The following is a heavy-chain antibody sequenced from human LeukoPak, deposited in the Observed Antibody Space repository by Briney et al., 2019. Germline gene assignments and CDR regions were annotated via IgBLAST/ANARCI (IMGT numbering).Heavy chain of an antibody. V-gene: IGHV4-39*07. J-gene: IGHJ5*02. CDR2: IYYSGST. CDR1: GYSISSSSYY. D-gene: IGHD3-10*01. CDR3: ARELLWFGESSNWFDP. Sequence: PSETLSLTCTVSGYSISSSSYYWGWIRQPPGKGLEWIGSIYYSGSTYYNPSLKSRVTISVDTSKNQFSLKLSSVTAADTAVYYCARELLWFGESSNWFDPWGQGTLVTVSS.